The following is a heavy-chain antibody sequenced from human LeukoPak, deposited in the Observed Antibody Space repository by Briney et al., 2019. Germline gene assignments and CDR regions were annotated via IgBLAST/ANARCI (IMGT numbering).Heavy chain of an antibody. CDR1: GYTFTTYY. D-gene: IGHD3-22*01. Sequence: GASVKLSCKASGYTFTTYYMHWVRQAPGQGLEWMGIINPSGGSTSYAQKFQGRVTMTRDTSTSTVYMELSSLRSEDTAVYYCARDRHDRSGLNWFDPWGQGTLVTVSS. V-gene: IGHV1-46*01. CDR2: INPSGGST. J-gene: IGHJ5*02. CDR3: ARDRHDRSGLNWFDP.